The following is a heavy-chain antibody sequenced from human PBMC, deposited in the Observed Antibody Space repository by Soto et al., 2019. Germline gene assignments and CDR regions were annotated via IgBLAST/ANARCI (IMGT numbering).Heavy chain of an antibody. Sequence: QVQLVQSGAEVKKPGASVKVSCKASGYTFTSYDINWVRQATGQGLEWMGWMNPNSGNTGYAQKFQGRVTMTRNTSISTAYMELSSLRSEDTAVYCCARGRDIVVYDAFDIWGQGTMVTVSS. CDR2: MNPNSGNT. J-gene: IGHJ3*02. V-gene: IGHV1-8*01. D-gene: IGHD2-15*01. CDR1: GYTFTSYD. CDR3: ARGRDIVVYDAFDI.